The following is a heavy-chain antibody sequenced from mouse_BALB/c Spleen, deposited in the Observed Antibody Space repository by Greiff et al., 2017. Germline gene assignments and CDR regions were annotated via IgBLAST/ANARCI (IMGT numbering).Heavy chain of an antibody. CDR1: GFTFSSYA. V-gene: IGHV5-9-4*01. CDR3: ATTTVVALYAMDY. D-gene: IGHD1-1*01. J-gene: IGHJ4*01. Sequence: EVQGVESGGGLVKPGGSLKLSCAASGFTFSSYAMSWVRQSPEKRLEWVAEISSGGSYTYYPDTVTGRFTISRDNAKNTLYLEMSSLRSEDTAMYYCATTTVVALYAMDYWGQGTSVTVSS. CDR2: ISSGGSYT.